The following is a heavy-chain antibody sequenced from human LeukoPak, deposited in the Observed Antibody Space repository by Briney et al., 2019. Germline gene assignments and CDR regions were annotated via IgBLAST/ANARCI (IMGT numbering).Heavy chain of an antibody. V-gene: IGHV3-33*06. Sequence: GGSLRLSCAASGFTFSSYGMHWVRQAPGKGLEWVAVIWYDGSNKYYADSVKGRFTIPRDNSKNTLYLQMNSLRAEDTAVYYCAKDWGLDYYDSSGYYLCGQGTLVTVSS. D-gene: IGHD3-22*01. J-gene: IGHJ5*02. CDR3: AKDWGLDYYDSSGYYL. CDR2: IWYDGSNK. CDR1: GFTFSSYG.